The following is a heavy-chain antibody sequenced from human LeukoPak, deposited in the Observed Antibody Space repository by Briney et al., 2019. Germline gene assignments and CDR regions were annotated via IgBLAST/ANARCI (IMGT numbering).Heavy chain of an antibody. J-gene: IGHJ4*02. CDR2: ISYDGSNK. CDR3: AKPSYGTHGEFDY. D-gene: IGHD5-18*01. V-gene: IGHV3-30*18. CDR1: GFTFSSYG. Sequence: GGSLRLSCAASGFTFSSYGMHWVRQAPGKGLEWVAVISYDGSNKYYADSVKGRFTISRDNSKNTLYLQMNSLRAEDTAVYYCAKPSYGTHGEFDYWGQGTLVTVSS.